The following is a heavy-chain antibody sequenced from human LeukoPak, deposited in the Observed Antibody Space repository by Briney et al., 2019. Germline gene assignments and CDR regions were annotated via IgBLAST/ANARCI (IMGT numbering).Heavy chain of an antibody. D-gene: IGHD6-6*01. J-gene: IGHJ4*02. CDR2: INHSGST. Sequence: PSETLSLTCAVYGGSFSGYYWSWIRQPPGKGLEWIGEINHSGSTNYNPSLKSRVTISVDTSKNQCSLKLSSVTAADTAVYYCARILYSSSSGEGYFDYWGQGTLVTVSS. CDR1: GGSFSGYY. V-gene: IGHV4-34*01. CDR3: ARILYSSSSGEGYFDY.